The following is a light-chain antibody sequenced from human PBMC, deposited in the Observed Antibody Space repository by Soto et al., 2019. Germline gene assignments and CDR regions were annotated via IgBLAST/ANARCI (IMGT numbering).Light chain of an antibody. V-gene: IGKV3-20*01. CDR3: HHYGTSPPHT. CDR2: GAY. J-gene: IGKJ2*01. Sequence: EIVLMQSPDILSLSPGERATVYCRASQTITNNDLAWYQKKPGQAPRLLLYGAYTRPTAIPARFSGSGSGTDFTLTIDTLEPEDFAVYCCHHYGTSPPHTFGQGT. CDR1: QTITNND.